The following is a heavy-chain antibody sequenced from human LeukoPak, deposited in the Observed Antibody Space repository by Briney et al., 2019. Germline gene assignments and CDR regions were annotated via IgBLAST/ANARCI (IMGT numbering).Heavy chain of an antibody. V-gene: IGHV1-18*01. CDR3: ARVHVVLWFGKVYYFDY. Sequence: ASVKVSCKASGYTFTSYGISWVRQAPGQGLEWMGWISAYNGNTNYAQKLQGRVTMTTDTSTSTAYMELRSLRSDDTAVYYCARVHVVLWFGKVYYFDYWGQGTLVTVSS. D-gene: IGHD3-10*01. CDR2: ISAYNGNT. J-gene: IGHJ4*02. CDR1: GYTFTSYG.